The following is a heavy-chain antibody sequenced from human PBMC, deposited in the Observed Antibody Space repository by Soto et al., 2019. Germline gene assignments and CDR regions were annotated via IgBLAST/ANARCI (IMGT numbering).Heavy chain of an antibody. D-gene: IGHD6-13*01. CDR3: ARDQAAAGFDY. Sequence: QVQLQESGPGLVKPSQTLSLTCTVSGGSISSGGYYWSWIRQHPGKGLEWIGYIYYSGITYYNPSLKRRVTISVDTSKNQFSLKLSSVTASDTAVYYCARDQAAAGFDYWGQGTLVTVSS. J-gene: IGHJ4*02. V-gene: IGHV4-31*03. CDR2: IYYSGIT. CDR1: GGSISSGGYY.